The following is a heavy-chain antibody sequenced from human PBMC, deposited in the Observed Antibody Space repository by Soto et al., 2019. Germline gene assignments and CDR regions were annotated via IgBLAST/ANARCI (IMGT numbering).Heavy chain of an antibody. V-gene: IGHV3-66*01. CDR1: GFTVSSNY. Sequence: HPGGSLRLSCAASGFTVSSNYMSWVRQAPGKGLEWVSVIYSGGSTYYADSVKGRFTISRDNSKNTLYLQMNSLRAEDTAVYYCARDRDAGSSAPTDAFDIWGQGTMVTVSS. CDR3: ARDRDAGSSAPTDAFDI. D-gene: IGHD6-6*01. J-gene: IGHJ3*02. CDR2: IYSGGST.